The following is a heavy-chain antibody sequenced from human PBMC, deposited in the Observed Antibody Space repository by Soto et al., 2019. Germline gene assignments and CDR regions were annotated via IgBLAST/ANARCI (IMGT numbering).Heavy chain of an antibody. V-gene: IGHV3-72*01. CDR3: ARARRGYPADK. CDR2: IKNKLNSYTV. Sequence: GSLRLSCAASGFSFSDYYMDWVRQAPGMGLEWVARIKNKLNSYTVEYAASLEGRFTISRDDSKNSVYLQMNSLKTEDTAVYFCARARRGYPADKWGQGTLVTVSS. D-gene: IGHD3-22*01. J-gene: IGHJ4*02. CDR1: GFSFSDYY.